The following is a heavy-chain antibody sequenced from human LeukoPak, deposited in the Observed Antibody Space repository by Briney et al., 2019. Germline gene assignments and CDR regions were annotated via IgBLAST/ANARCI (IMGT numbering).Heavy chain of an antibody. D-gene: IGHD2-2*01. CDR1: GGSFSGYY. Sequence: SETLSLTCAVYGGSFSGYYWSWIRQPPGKGLEWIGEINHSGSTNYNPSLKSRATISVDTSKNQFSLKLSSVTAADTAVYYCARETPNIVVVPIYGMDVWGQGTTVTVSS. V-gene: IGHV4-34*01. J-gene: IGHJ6*02. CDR3: ARETPNIVVVPIYGMDV. CDR2: INHSGST.